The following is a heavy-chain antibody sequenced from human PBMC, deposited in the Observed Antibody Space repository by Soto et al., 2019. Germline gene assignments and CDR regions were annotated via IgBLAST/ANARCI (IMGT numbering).Heavy chain of an antibody. J-gene: IGHJ4*02. CDR2: IKSKTDGGTT. V-gene: IGHV3-15*01. D-gene: IGHD6-6*01. CDR3: TTGSTSTKNY. Sequence: EVQLVESGGGLVIPGGSLRLSCAASGFTFSNAWLSWVRQAPGKGLEWVGRIKSKTDGGTTDYTAPVKGRFTISRDDSKNTLYLQMNRLKSEDTAVYYCTTGSTSTKNYWGQGTLVTVSS. CDR1: GFTFSNAW.